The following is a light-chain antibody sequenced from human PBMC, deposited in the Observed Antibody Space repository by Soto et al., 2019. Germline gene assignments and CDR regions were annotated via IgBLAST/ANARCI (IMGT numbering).Light chain of an antibody. Sequence: DIQMTQSPSSLSAFVGDRVTITCRASQSISTYLNWYQQKPGNAPRVLIYAASRLESGVPSRFSGSGSGTDFILTINSLQPEDLGTYYCQQSDDSAFTFGGGTKVEIK. CDR2: AAS. J-gene: IGKJ4*01. CDR3: QQSDDSAFT. V-gene: IGKV1-39*01. CDR1: QSISTY.